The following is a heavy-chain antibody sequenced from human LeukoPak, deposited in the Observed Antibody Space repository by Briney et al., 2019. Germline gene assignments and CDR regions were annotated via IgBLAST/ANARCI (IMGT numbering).Heavy chain of an antibody. D-gene: IGHD6-13*01. Sequence: GSLRLSCAASGFTFSTYTINWVRQPPGKGLEWIGEINHSGSTNYNPSLKSRVTISVDTSKNQFSLKLSSVTAADTAVYYCARGRGAAGTDWFDPWGQGTLVTVSS. CDR1: GFTFSTYT. J-gene: IGHJ5*02. CDR2: INHSGST. CDR3: ARGRGAAGTDWFDP. V-gene: IGHV4-34*01.